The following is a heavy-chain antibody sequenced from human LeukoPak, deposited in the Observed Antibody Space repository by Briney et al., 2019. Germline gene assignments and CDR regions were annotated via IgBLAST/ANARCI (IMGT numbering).Heavy chain of an antibody. J-gene: IGHJ3*02. D-gene: IGHD4-23*01. Sequence: GGSLRLSCAASGFTFSNAWMSWVRQAPGKGLEWVGCIKSKTDGGTTDYAAPVKGRFTISRDDSKNTLYLQMNSLKTEDTAVYYCTTRTTVVTDAFDIWGQGTMVTVSS. CDR3: TTRTTVVTDAFDI. CDR1: GFTFSNAW. V-gene: IGHV3-15*01. CDR2: IKSKTDGGTT.